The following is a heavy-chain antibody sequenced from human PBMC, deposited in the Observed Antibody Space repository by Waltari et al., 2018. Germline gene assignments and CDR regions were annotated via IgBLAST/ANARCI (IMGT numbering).Heavy chain of an antibody. J-gene: IGHJ5*02. CDR3: AARRRSSGAVFDP. CDR1: GGSFSGYY. Sequence: QVQLQQWGAGLLKPSETQSLTCAVSGGSFSGYYWTWIRQPPGKGLEWNGDITHTGTTNYNSSLKSRVTMSIDTSKNRFSLTVTSVTAADTAIYYCAARRRSSGAVFDPWGQGTLVTVSS. D-gene: IGHD6-6*01. V-gene: IGHV4-34*02. CDR2: ITHTGTT.